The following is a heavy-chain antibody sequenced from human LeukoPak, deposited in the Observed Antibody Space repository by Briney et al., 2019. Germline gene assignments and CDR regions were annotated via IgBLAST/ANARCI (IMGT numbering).Heavy chain of an antibody. J-gene: IGHJ4*02. CDR2: IYPGDSDT. CDR3: ARVSGSYMYYFDY. Sequence: KSGGSLRLSCAASGFTFSSYWIGWVRQMPGKGLEWMGIIYPGDSDTRYSPSFQGQVTISADKSISTAYLQWSSLKASDTAMYYCARVSGSYMYYFDYWGQGTLVTVSS. D-gene: IGHD1-26*01. V-gene: IGHV5-51*01. CDR1: GFTFSSYW.